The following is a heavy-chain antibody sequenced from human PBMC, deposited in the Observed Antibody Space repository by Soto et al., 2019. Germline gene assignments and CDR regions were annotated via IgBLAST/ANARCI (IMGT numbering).Heavy chain of an antibody. V-gene: IGHV3-9*01. J-gene: IGHJ4*02. CDR3: AKDARAVAGLGVYYFDL. CDR2: ITWNSGGI. Sequence: EVQLLESGGDLVQPGRSLRLSCTASGFTFDEYAMHWVRQVPGKGLEWVSVITWNSGGIDYADSVKGRFTTSRDNAKKTLYLQMNSLRTEDTAFYYCAKDARAVAGLGVYYFDLWGQGTLVTVSS. CDR1: GFTFDEYA. D-gene: IGHD6-19*01.